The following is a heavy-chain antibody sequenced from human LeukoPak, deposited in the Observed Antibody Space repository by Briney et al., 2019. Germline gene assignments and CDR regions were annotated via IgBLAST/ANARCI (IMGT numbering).Heavy chain of an antibody. CDR1: GGSFSGYY. CDR3: ASELYGVGSHY. CDR2: INHSGST. D-gene: IGHD5-24*01. V-gene: IGHV4-34*01. J-gene: IGHJ4*02. Sequence: SETLSLTCAVYGGSFSGYYWSWIRQPPGKGLEWIGEINHSGSTNYNPSLKSRVTISVGTSKNQFSLKLSSVTAADTAVYYCASELYGVGSHYWGQGTLVTVSS.